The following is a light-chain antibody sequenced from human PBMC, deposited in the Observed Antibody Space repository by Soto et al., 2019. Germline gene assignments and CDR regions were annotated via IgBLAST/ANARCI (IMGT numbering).Light chain of an antibody. Sequence: QMSQSPSSLSASGGDRVTITCRASQGIRNDLGWYQQRPGKAPKRLIYKASTLKSGVPSRFSGSGSGTEFTLTITSLQPEDFASYICQQTYITPWTFGHGTKVDIK. CDR1: QGIRND. CDR3: QQTYITPWT. CDR2: KAS. V-gene: IGKV1-6*01. J-gene: IGKJ1*01.